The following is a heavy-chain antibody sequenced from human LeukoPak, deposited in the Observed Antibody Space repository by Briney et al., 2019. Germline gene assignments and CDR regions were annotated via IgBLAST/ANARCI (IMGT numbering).Heavy chain of an antibody. CDR3: ARDDRHPGDFDY. D-gene: IGHD3-22*01. V-gene: IGHV3-21*01. Sequence: PGGSLRLSCAASGFTFSKYNMNWVRQAPGKGLEWVSSITSSSSNIYYADSVKGRFTISRDNAKNSLYLQMNSLRDEDTAVYYCARDDRHPGDFDYWGQGTLVTVSS. CDR1: GFTFSKYN. J-gene: IGHJ4*02. CDR2: ITSSSSNI.